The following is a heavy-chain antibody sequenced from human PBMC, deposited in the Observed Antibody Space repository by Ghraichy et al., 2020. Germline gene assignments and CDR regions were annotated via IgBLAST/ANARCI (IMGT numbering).Heavy chain of an antibody. Sequence: SETLSLTCTVSGGSISSGSYYWSWIRQPAGKGLEWIGRIYTSGSTNYNPSLKSRVTISVDTSKNQFSLKLSSVTAADTAVYYCARLRLGELSLDYWGQGTLVTVSS. D-gene: IGHD3-16*02. CDR3: ARLRLGELSLDY. J-gene: IGHJ4*02. V-gene: IGHV4-61*02. CDR1: GGSISSGSYY. CDR2: IYTSGST.